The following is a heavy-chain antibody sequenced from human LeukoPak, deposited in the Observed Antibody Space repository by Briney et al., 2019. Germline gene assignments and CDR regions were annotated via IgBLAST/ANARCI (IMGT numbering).Heavy chain of an antibody. Sequence: SGTLSLTCAVSGGSISSSNWWSWVRQPPGKGLEWIGEIYHSGSTNYNPSLKSRVTISVDTSKNQFSLKLSSVTAADTAVYYCASYGEMATIVDAFDIWGQGTMVTVSS. CDR3: ASYGEMATIVDAFDI. V-gene: IGHV4-4*02. CDR1: GGSISSSNW. CDR2: IYHSGST. J-gene: IGHJ3*02. D-gene: IGHD5-24*01.